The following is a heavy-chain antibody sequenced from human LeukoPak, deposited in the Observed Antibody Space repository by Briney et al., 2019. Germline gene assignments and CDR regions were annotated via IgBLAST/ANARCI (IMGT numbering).Heavy chain of an antibody. Sequence: GGSLRLSCAASGFTFSSCGFNWLRQAPGKGLEWVSSIGPTGTDRYYADSVRGRFTISRDNAKNSMYLQMDSLRDEDTAVYYCATETIGRHYDYWGQGTLLTVSS. CDR2: IGPTGTDR. D-gene: IGHD1-14*01. CDR1: GFTFSSCG. V-gene: IGHV3-21*01. J-gene: IGHJ4*02. CDR3: ATETIGRHYDY.